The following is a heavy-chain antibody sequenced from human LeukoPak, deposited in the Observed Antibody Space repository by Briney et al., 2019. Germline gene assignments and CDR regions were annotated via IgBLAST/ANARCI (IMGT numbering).Heavy chain of an antibody. CDR1: GGSISSGGYS. D-gene: IGHD6-19*01. Sequence: MASETLSLTCAVSGGSISSGGYSWSWIRQPPGKGLEWIGYIYHSGSTYYNPSLKSRVTISVDRSKNQFSLKLSSVTAADTAVYYCARSSGWYARTYEWYFDYWGQGTLVTVSS. J-gene: IGHJ4*02. CDR3: ARSSGWYARTYEWYFDY. CDR2: IYHSGST. V-gene: IGHV4-30-2*01.